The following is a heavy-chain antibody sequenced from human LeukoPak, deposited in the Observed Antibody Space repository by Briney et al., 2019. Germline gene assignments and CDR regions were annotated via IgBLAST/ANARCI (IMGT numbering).Heavy chain of an antibody. CDR1: GYTFSEYY. V-gene: IGHV1-2*02. Sequence: ASVKVSCKTSGYTFSEYYLHWVRQAPGQGLEWMGWINPHSGGTSYGQKFYRRITMTRDKFISTVYLEMSGLTSDDTALYYCARARSRTSTYYFSWWGQGTLVTVSS. CDR3: ARARSRTSTYYFSW. J-gene: IGHJ4*01. CDR2: INPHSGGT. D-gene: IGHD3-3*01.